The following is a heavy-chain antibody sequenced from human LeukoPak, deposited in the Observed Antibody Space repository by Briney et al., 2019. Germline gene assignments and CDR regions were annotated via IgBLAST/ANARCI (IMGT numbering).Heavy chain of an antibody. Sequence: SETLSLTCTVSGGSISSYYWSWIRQPPGNGLEWIGYIYYSGSTNYNPSLKSRVTISVDTSKNQFSLKLSSVTAADTAVYYCASSYGSGSYYPWGQGTLVTVSS. CDR3: ASSYGSGSYYP. CDR2: IYYSGST. CDR1: GGSISSYY. J-gene: IGHJ5*02. D-gene: IGHD3-10*01. V-gene: IGHV4-59*01.